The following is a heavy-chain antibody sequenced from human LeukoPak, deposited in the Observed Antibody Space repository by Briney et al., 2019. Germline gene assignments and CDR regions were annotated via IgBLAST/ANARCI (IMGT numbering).Heavy chain of an antibody. Sequence: GGSLRLSCAASGFTFSSYWMSWVRQAPGKGLEWVANIKQDGSEKYYVDPVKGRFTISRDNAKNSLYLQMNSLRAGDTAVYYCARRSRPYSSGWLFDYWGQGTLVTVSS. CDR3: ARRSRPYSSGWLFDY. D-gene: IGHD6-19*01. CDR1: GFTFSSYW. CDR2: IKQDGSEK. V-gene: IGHV3-7*01. J-gene: IGHJ4*02.